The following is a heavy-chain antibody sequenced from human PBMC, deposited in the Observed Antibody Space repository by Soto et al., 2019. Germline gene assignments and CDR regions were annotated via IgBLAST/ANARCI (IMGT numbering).Heavy chain of an antibody. J-gene: IGHJ4*02. V-gene: IGHV3-23*01. CDR2: ISGSDDST. D-gene: IGHD2-2*01. CDR1: GFTFSNYA. CDR3: VKGPSLYILPAGRQIS. Sequence: PGGSLRLSCAASGFTFSNYAMNRVRQAPGKGLEWVSTISGSDDSTYYADSVKGRFTIFRDNSKNTLFLQLNSLRAEDTAVYYCVKGPSLYILPAGRQISCGQRPLASVSS.